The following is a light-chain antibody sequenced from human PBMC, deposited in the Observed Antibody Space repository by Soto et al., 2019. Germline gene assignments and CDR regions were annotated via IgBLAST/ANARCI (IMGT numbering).Light chain of an antibody. V-gene: IGKV3-11*01. J-gene: IGKJ5*01. CDR2: DAS. CDR1: QSVSDY. CDR3: QQSSNWPPIN. Sequence: TQSPATLSVSPWERATVSCRASQSVSDYLAWYQQKPGQAPRLLIYDASNRATGIPARFSGSGSGTDFTLTISSLEPEDFAVYYCQQSSNWPPINFGQGTRLEIK.